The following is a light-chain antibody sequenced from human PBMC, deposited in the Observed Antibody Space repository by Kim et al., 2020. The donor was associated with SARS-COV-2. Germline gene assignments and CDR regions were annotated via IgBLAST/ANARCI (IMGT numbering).Light chain of an antibody. CDR2: GAS. CDR1: KDISIS. J-gene: IGKJ4*01. Sequence: DFQMTQSPSSLSASVGDRVTITCQASKDISISLNWYQHKPGKAPKLLIYGASFLETGVPSRFSGSGSGTDFTFTISSLQTEDIATYYCQQHHNLLSFGGGTKVDIK. V-gene: IGKV1-33*01. CDR3: QQHHNLLS.